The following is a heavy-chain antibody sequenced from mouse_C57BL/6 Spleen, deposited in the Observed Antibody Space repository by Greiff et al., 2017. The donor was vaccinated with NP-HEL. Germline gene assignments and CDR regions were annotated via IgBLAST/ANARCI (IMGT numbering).Heavy chain of an antibody. CDR2: INPNNGGT. CDR1: GYTFTDYN. V-gene: IGHV1-18*01. J-gene: IGHJ1*03. Sequence: EVQLQQSGPELVKPGASVKIPCKASGYTFTDYNMDWVKQSHGKSLEWIGDINPNNGGTIYNQKFKGKATLTVDKSSSTAYMELRSLTSEDTAVYYCAREGYDGYYGRYFDVWGTGTTVTVSS. D-gene: IGHD2-3*01. CDR3: AREGYDGYYGRYFDV.